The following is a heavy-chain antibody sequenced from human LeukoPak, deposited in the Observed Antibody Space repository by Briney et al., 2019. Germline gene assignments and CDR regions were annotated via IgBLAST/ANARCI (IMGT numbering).Heavy chain of an antibody. CDR1: GGSISSSNW. J-gene: IGHJ3*02. D-gene: IGHD3-9*01. V-gene: IGHV4-4*02. Sequence: SETLSLTCAVSGGSISSSNWWSWVRQPPGNGLELIGEIYHSGSTNYNPSLKSRVAISVDKSKNQFSLKLSSVTAADTAVYYCARVRKDYDILTDAFDIWGQGTMVTVSS. CDR3: ARVRKDYDILTDAFDI. CDR2: IYHSGST.